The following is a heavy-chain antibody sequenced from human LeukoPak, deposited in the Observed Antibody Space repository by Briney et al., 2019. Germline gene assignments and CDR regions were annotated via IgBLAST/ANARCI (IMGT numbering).Heavy chain of an antibody. Sequence: GGSLRLSCTASGFAFSGHWMHWARQLPGKGLVWVSRISPTGSTSSYADSVKGRFTVSRDNAKNTLYLQVNNLRAEDTAVYYCARGPNSNWSGLDFWGQGTLLTVSS. V-gene: IGHV3-74*01. CDR1: GFAFSGHW. CDR2: ISPTGSTS. D-gene: IGHD6-6*01. J-gene: IGHJ4*02. CDR3: ARGPNSNWSGLDF.